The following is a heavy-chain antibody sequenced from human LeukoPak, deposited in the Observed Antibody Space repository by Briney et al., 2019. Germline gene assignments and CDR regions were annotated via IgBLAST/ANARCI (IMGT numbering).Heavy chain of an antibody. V-gene: IGHV3-48*04. D-gene: IGHD2-15*01. J-gene: IGHJ4*02. CDR2: ISSSTSTI. CDR1: GFTFSAHA. Sequence: GGSLRLSCAASGFTFSAHAMNWVRQAPGKGLEWLSYISSSTSTIYYADSVKGRFTISRDNAQNSLYLQMNNLRAEDTAVYYCARDQGGGYSDYWGQGTLVTVSS. CDR3: ARDQGGGYSDY.